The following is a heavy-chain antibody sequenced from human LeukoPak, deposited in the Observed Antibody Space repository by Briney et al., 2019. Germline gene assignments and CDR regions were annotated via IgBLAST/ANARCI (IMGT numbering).Heavy chain of an antibody. CDR3: ARFDSRGYSYGFDY. D-gene: IGHD5-18*01. CDR2: ISAYNGNT. Sequence: ASVKVSCKASGYTFTTYGISWVRQAPGQGLEWMGWISAYNGNTNYAQKLQGRVTMTTDTSTSTAYMELRSLRSDDTAVYYCARFDSRGYSYGFDYWGQGTLVTVSS. V-gene: IGHV1-18*01. CDR1: GYTFTTYG. J-gene: IGHJ4*02.